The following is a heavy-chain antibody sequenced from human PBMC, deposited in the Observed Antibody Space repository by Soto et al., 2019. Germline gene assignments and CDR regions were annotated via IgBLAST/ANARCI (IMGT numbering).Heavy chain of an antibody. J-gene: IGHJ5*02. CDR3: ARLLGYCSGGSCYPNWFDP. CDR1: GGSISSSSYY. CDR2: IYYSGST. Sequence: KPSETLSLTCTVSGGSISSSSYYWGWIRQPPGKGLEWIGSIYYSGSTYFNPSLKSRVTISVDTSKNQFSLKLSSVTAADTAVYYCARLLGYCSGGSCYPNWFDPWGQGTLVTVSS. V-gene: IGHV4-39*01. D-gene: IGHD2-15*01.